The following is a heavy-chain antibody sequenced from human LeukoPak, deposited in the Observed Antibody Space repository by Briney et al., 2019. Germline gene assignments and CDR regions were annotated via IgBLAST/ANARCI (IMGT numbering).Heavy chain of an antibody. CDR2: TSSSGGSA. D-gene: IGHD4-17*01. V-gene: IGHV3-23*01. J-gene: IGHJ4*02. CDR1: GFTFSDYA. CDR3: AKDRGAYGDYPDF. Sequence: GGSLRLSCAASGFTFSDYAMTWVRQAPGKGLEWVSTTSSSGGSAHSADSVKGRFTISRDNSKNTLYLHMNSLGAGDTAVYFCAKDRGAYGDYPDFWGQGTLVTVSS.